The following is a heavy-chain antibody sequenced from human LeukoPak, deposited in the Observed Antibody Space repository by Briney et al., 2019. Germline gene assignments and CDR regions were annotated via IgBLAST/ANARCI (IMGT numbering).Heavy chain of an antibody. CDR1: GFSFSSFA. CDR2: ISTNGGST. D-gene: IGHD1-1*01. CDR3: VKDNEAGGSPFDR. J-gene: IGHJ4*02. Sequence: TGGSLRLSCSASGFSFSSFAMHWVRQAPGKGLEYVSAISTNGGSTYYADSVKGRFSISRDNSKNTLYLQMSTLRTEDTAVYYCVKDNEAGGSPFDRWGQGTLVTVSS. V-gene: IGHV3-64D*09.